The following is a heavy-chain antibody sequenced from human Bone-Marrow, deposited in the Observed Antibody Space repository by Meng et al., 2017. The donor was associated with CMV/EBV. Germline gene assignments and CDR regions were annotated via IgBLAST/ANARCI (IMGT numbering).Heavy chain of an antibody. Sequence: GGSLRLSCAASGFTFNSYSMNWVRQAPGKGLEWVSSISSSSSYIYYADSVKGRFTISRDNAKNSLYLQMNRLRAEDTAVYYCARDRTDCSSTSCYTDGMYVWGQGTTVTFSS. J-gene: IGHJ6*02. V-gene: IGHV3-21*01. CDR2: ISSSSSYI. CDR1: GFTFNSYS. CDR3: ARDRTDCSSTSCYTDGMYV. D-gene: IGHD2-2*02.